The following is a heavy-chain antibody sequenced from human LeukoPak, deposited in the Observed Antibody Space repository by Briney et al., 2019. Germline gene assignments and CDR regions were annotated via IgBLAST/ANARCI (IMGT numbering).Heavy chain of an antibody. CDR3: ARGSSGWYGRDFDY. J-gene: IGHJ4*02. CDR1: GFTFSSYG. V-gene: IGHV3-21*05. Sequence: GGSLRLSCAASGFTFSSYGMTWVRQAPGKGLEWVSYISSSSSYIYYADSVKGRFTISRDNAKNSLYLQMNSLRAEDTAVYYCARGSSGWYGRDFDYWGQGTLVTVSS. D-gene: IGHD6-19*01. CDR2: ISSSSSYI.